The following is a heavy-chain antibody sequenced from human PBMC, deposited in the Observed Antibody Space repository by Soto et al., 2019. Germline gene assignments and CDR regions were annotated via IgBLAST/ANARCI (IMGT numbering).Heavy chain of an antibody. D-gene: IGHD2-15*01. J-gene: IGHJ3*02. CDR2: VTADGGT. CDR1: GFTVSSHA. CDR3: APHVSCSGGSCQYDAFAI. V-gene: IGHV3-23*01. Sequence: EVQVLESGGGLVQPGGSLRLSCEGSGFTVSSHAMTWIRQAPGKGPEWVSTVTADGGTYYADSVKGRFAMSRDTSENTRYLQVNSLGAEDTAAYYCAPHVSCSGGSCQYDAFAIRGQGTMVTVSS.